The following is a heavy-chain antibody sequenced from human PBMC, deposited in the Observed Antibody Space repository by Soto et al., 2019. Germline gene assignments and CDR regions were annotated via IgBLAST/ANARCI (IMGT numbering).Heavy chain of an antibody. CDR3: ARGGLRAYWFDP. J-gene: IGHJ5*02. D-gene: IGHD5-12*01. V-gene: IGHV3-74*01. Sequence: EVQLVESGGGLVQPGGSLRLSCAASEFTFSNYWMHWVRQAPGKGLVWVSRINGDGSTTNSADSVKGRFAISRDNAKSTLFLQMNGLSAEDTAVYYCARGGLRAYWFDPWGQGTLVTVSA. CDR2: INGDGSTT. CDR1: EFTFSNYW.